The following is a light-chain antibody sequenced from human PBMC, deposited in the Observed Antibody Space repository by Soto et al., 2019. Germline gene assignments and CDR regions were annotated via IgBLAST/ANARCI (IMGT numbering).Light chain of an antibody. Sequence: QSVLTQPASVSGSPGQSITVSCTGTSSDVGSYNLVSWYQQHPGKAPKLLIYEGTKRPSGVSNRFSGSKSGNTASLTISGLQAEDEAVYYCCSYAGSNTLVFGGGTKVTVL. CDR1: SSDVGSYNL. CDR3: CSYAGSNTLV. CDR2: EGT. V-gene: IGLV2-23*01. J-gene: IGLJ2*01.